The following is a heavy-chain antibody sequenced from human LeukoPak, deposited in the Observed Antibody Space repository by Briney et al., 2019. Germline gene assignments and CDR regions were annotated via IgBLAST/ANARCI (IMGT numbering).Heavy chain of an antibody. V-gene: IGHV3-21*01. Sequence: GGSLRLACAVSGFAFSSYTMNWVRQAPGKGLEWVSSISFSSTYIYYADSVKGRFTISRDNAKNSLYLQMNSLRAEDTAVYYCAELGITMIGGVWGKGTTVTISS. J-gene: IGHJ6*04. CDR2: ISFSSTYI. CDR1: GFAFSSYT. CDR3: AELGITMIGGV. D-gene: IGHD3-10*02.